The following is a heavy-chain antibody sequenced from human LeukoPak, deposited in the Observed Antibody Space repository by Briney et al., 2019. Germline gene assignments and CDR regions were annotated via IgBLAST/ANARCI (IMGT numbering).Heavy chain of an antibody. D-gene: IGHD3-10*01. V-gene: IGHV3-21*01. CDR2: ISSSSSYI. CDR1: GFTFSIYS. CDR3: ARNPYYYGSGSLAPFDY. Sequence: GGSLRLSCAASGFTFSIYSMNWVRQAPGKGLEWVSSISSSSSYIYYADSVKGRFTISRDNAKNSLYLQMNSLRAEDTAVYYCARNPYYYGSGSLAPFDYWGQGTLVTVSS. J-gene: IGHJ4*02.